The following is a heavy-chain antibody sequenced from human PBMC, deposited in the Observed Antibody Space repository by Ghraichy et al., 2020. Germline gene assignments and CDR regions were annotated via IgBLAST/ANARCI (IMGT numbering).Heavy chain of an antibody. CDR3: ARTKDIVVVVADYYGMDV. CDR1: GGTFSSYA. V-gene: IGHV1-69*13. Sequence: SVKVSCKASGGTFSSYAISWVRQAPGQGLEWMGGIIPIFGTANYAQKFQGRVTITADESTSTAYMELSSLRSEDTAVYYCARTKDIVVVVADYYGMDVWGQGTTVTVSS. D-gene: IGHD2-15*01. CDR2: IIPIFGTA. J-gene: IGHJ6*02.